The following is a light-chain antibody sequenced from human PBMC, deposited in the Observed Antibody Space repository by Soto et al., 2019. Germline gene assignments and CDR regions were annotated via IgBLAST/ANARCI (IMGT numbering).Light chain of an antibody. CDR2: AAS. J-gene: IGKJ5*01. CDR1: QGISSY. Sequence: SRMTQSPSSFSASTGDRGTSTCRASQGISSYLNWYQHKPGKAPKLLIYAASSLQSGGPSGFSGIGSGTDLPPTIGSLQPEDFATYYRQPSYSTPMPFGQGTRLEIK. CDR3: QPSYSTPMP. V-gene: IGKV1-39*01.